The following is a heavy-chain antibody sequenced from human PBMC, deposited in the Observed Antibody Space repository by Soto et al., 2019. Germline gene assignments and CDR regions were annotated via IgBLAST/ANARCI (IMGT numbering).Heavy chain of an antibody. J-gene: IGHJ1*01. Sequence: QITLKESGPTLVKPTQTLTLTCTFSGFSLSTSGVGVGWIRQPPGKALEWLALIYWDDGKRYSPSLKSRLTITKDTSKNQVVLTMTNVDPVDTATYYCGHLVLLWFGELSAEYFQHWGQGTLVTVSS. CDR3: GHLVLLWFGELSAEYFQH. D-gene: IGHD3-10*01. CDR2: IYWDDGK. CDR1: GFSLSTSGVG. V-gene: IGHV2-5*02.